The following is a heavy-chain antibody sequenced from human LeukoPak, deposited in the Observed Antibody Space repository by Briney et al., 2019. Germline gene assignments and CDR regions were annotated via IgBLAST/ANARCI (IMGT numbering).Heavy chain of an antibody. J-gene: IGHJ5*02. Sequence: PKASVKVSCKASGYTFTGYYMHWVRQAPGQGLEWMGWINPNSGGTNYAQKFQGRVTMTRDTSISTAYMELSSLRSEDTAVYYCARGKNYCSGGSCYTKVWWFDPWGQGTLVTVSS. CDR2: INPNSGGT. V-gene: IGHV1-2*02. CDR1: GYTFTGYY. D-gene: IGHD2-15*01. CDR3: ARGKNYCSGGSCYTKVWWFDP.